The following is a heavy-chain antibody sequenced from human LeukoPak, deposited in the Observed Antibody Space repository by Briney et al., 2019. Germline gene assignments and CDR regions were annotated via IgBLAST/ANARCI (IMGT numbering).Heavy chain of an antibody. CDR1: GFIFSTCG. J-gene: IGHJ4*02. CDR2: ITGSGSSV. CDR3: AKFWLHTVMAHLDH. V-gene: IGHV3-23*01. Sequence: SGGSLRLSCEASGFIFSTCGMSWVRQAPGKGLEWVSGITGSGSSVHYADSVKGRFTVSRDNSKKMLYLQMNSLRAEDTAIYYCAKFWLHTVMAHLDHWGQGTLVTVSS. D-gene: IGHD4-11*01.